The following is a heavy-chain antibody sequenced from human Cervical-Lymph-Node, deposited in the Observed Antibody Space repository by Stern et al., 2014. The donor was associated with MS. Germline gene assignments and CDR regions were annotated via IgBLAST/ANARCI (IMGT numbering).Heavy chain of an antibody. V-gene: IGHV3-30*03. Sequence: VQLVESGGGVVQPGRSLTLSCAASGFSLSNSGMHWVLQAPGKGLEWVAVMSFVGGNKKYGDSVKGRFSISRDMANNTLFLQMNSLRPEDTAVYYCMGVGDAMHVWGQGTTVIVSS. CDR2: MSFVGGNK. CDR3: MGVGDAMHV. CDR1: GFSLSNSG. J-gene: IGHJ6*02.